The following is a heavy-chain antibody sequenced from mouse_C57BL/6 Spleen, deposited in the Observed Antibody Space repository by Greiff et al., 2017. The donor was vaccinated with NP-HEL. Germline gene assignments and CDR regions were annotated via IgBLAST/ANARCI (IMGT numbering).Heavy chain of an antibody. V-gene: IGHV1-61*01. J-gene: IGHJ3*01. CDR1: GYTFTSYW. D-gene: IGHD2-10*02. Sequence: QVQLQQPGAELVRPGSSVKLSCKASGYTFTSYWMDWVKQRPGQGLEWIGNIYPSDSETHYNQKFKDKATLTGDKSSSTAYMQLSSLTSEDSAVYYCARRRSSTPFAYWGQGTLVTVSA. CDR3: ARRRSSTPFAY. CDR2: IYPSDSET.